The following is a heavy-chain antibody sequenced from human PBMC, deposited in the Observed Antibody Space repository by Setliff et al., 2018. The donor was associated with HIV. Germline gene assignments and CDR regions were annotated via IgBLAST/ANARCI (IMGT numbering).Heavy chain of an antibody. CDR3: ARTRYYYDSSDRYWVIDS. V-gene: IGHV4-61*09. J-gene: IGHJ5*01. CDR2: VYTSGSTSGST. CDR1: DASISVGTYY. Sequence: SETLSLTCSVSDASISVGTYYWSWIRQPAGKGLEWIGHVYTSGSTSGSTNYNPSLKSRVTISVDMSKNQFSLKLTSVTAADTAAYFCARTRYYYDSSDRYWVIDSWGPGTLVTVSS. D-gene: IGHD3-22*01.